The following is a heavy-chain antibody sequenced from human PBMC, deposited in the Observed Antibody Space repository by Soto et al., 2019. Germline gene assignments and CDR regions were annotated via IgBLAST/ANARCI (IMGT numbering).Heavy chain of an antibody. CDR1: GGSISSGGYY. CDR2: IYYSGST. V-gene: IGHV4-31*03. D-gene: IGHD1-26*01. CDR3: AREGRDGYYRYYFDY. J-gene: IGHJ4*02. Sequence: LSLTCTVSGGSISSGGYYWSWIRQHPGKGLEWIGYIYYSGSTYYNPSLKSRVTISVDTSKNQFSLKLSSVTAADTAVYYCAREGRDGYYRYYFDYWGQGTLVTVSS.